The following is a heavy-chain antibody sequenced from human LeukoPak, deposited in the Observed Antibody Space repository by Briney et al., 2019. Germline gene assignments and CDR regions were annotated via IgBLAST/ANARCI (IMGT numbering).Heavy chain of an antibody. J-gene: IGHJ3*02. CDR3: ASLFRDDVFDI. D-gene: IGHD3-10*01. CDR2: VDPSDSYT. Sequence: GESLKISCKGFGYSFTSYWISWVRQMPGKGLEWMGRVDPSDSYTNYSPSFQGHVSISADKSISTAYLQWRSLKASDTAMYYCASLFRDDVFDIWGQGTMVTVSS. V-gene: IGHV5-10-1*01. CDR1: GYSFTSYW.